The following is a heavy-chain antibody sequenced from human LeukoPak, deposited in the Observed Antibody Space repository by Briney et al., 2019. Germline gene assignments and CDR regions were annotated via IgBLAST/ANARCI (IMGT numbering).Heavy chain of an antibody. D-gene: IGHD2-21*01. CDR2: VNPNSGGT. Sequence: GASVKVSCKASGYTFTGYYMHWVRQAPGQGLEWMGWVNPNSGGTNYAQKFQGRVTMTRDTSISTAYMELSRLRSDDTAVYYCARWAVVVIAIGLDYWGQGTLVTVSS. CDR1: GYTFTGYY. J-gene: IGHJ4*02. CDR3: ARWAVVVIAIGLDY. V-gene: IGHV1-2*02.